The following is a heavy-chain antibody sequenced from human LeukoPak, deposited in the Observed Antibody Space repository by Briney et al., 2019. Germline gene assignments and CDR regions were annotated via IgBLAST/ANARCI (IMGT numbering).Heavy chain of an antibody. V-gene: IGHV4-4*07. CDR1: GGSFSNYY. Sequence: PAETLSLTCTVSGGSFSNYYWSWIRQPARKGLEWIGRIYTSGSTNYNPSVTSRVTMSVDTSNNQFSLKLTSVTAADTAVYYCARQPPQYYGMDVWGQGPTVTVSS. CDR3: ARQPPQYYGMDV. CDR2: IYTSGST. J-gene: IGHJ6*02. D-gene: IGHD1-14*01.